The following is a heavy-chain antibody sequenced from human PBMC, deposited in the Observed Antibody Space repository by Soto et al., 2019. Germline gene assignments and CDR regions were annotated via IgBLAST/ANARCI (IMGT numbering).Heavy chain of an antibody. J-gene: IGHJ4*02. Sequence: PGGSLRLSCAASGFTFSIYAMTWVRQAPEKGLEWVSSISGSGGSTYYADSVKGRFTISRDNSKNTLFLQMNSLRAEDTAVYFCAKDPSSPYNCWGQGTLVTVSS. CDR3: AKDPSSPYNC. V-gene: IGHV3-23*01. CDR2: ISGSGGST. D-gene: IGHD1-1*01. CDR1: GFTFSIYA.